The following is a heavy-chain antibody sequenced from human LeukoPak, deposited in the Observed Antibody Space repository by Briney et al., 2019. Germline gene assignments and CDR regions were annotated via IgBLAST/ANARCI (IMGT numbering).Heavy chain of an antibody. V-gene: IGHV4-61*02. CDR1: GGSISSGSYY. Sequence: SETLSLTCTVSGGSISSGSYYWSWIRQPAGKGLEWIGRIYTSGSTNYNPSLTSRVTMSVDTSMNQFSLKLSSVTAADTAVYYCARAGYFYAGSGYYYFDFWGQGTLVTVSS. CDR2: IYTSGST. J-gene: IGHJ4*02. CDR3: ARAGYFYAGSGYYYFDF. D-gene: IGHD3-22*01.